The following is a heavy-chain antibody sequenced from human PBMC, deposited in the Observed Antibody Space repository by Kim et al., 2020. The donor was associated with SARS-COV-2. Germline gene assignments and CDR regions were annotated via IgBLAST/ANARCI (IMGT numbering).Heavy chain of an antibody. Sequence: GGSLRLSCAASGFTFSSYGMSWVRQAPGKGLEWVANIKQDGSEKYYVDSVKGRFTISRDNAKNSLYLQMNSLRAEDTAVYYCAREDRITMRRGLIYWYF. D-gene: IGHD3-10*01. CDR1: GFTFSSYG. V-gene: IGHV3-7*01. CDR2: IKQDGSEK. CDR3: AREDRITMRRGLIYWYF. J-gene: IGHJ2*01.